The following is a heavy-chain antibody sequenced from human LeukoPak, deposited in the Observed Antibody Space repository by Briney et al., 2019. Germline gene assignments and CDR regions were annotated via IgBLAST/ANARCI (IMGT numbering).Heavy chain of an antibody. Sequence: PSQTLSLTCTVSGGSHSSGSYYWSWIRQPAGKGLEWIGRIYTSGSTNHNPSLKSRVTMSVDTSKNQFSLKLSSVTAADTALHYCARDSLLPSAMGSYYMDVWGKGTTVTVSS. CDR1: GGSHSSGSYY. V-gene: IGHV4-61*02. CDR2: IYTSGST. D-gene: IGHD2-2*01. CDR3: ARDSLLPSAMGSYYMDV. J-gene: IGHJ6*03.